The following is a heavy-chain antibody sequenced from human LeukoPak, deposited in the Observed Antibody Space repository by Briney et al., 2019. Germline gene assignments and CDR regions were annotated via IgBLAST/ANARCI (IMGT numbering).Heavy chain of an antibody. CDR3: AKAYYGGNFNDAFDI. CDR1: GFTFSSYA. CDR2: ISGSGGST. Sequence: GGSLRLSCAASGFTFSSYAMSWVRQAPGKGLEWVSAISGSGGSTYYADSVKGRFAISRDNSKNTLYLQMNSLRAEDTAVYYCAKAYYGGNFNDAFDIWGQGTMVTVSS. D-gene: IGHD4-23*01. V-gene: IGHV3-23*01. J-gene: IGHJ3*02.